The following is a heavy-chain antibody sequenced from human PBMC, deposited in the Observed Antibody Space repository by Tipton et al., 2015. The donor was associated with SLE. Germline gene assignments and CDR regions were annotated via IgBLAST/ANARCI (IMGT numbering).Heavy chain of an antibody. CDR3: ARSGSYPYYYYYMDV. J-gene: IGHJ6*03. Sequence: TLSLTCSVSGGSISSSPYYWGWIRQPPGKGLEWIASIYYSGSTYYNPSLKSRVTISVDTSKNQFSLKLSSVTAADTAVYYCARSGSYPYYYYYMDVWGKGTTVTVSS. CDR2: IYYSGST. V-gene: IGHV4-39*07. CDR1: GGSISSSPYY. D-gene: IGHD1-26*01.